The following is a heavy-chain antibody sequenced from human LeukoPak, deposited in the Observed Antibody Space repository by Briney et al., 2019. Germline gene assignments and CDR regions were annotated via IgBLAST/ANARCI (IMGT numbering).Heavy chain of an antibody. J-gene: IGHJ4*02. Sequence: GGSLRLSCAASGFTFSDYYMSWIRQAPGKGLEWVSYISGSGSHTTYADSVRGRFTISRDNAKNSLSLQVSSLRADDTAVYYCARVGSTVAAGTPNYGGQGTLVTVSS. CDR1: GFTFSDYY. CDR2: ISGSGSHT. D-gene: IGHD6-13*01. V-gene: IGHV3-11*06. CDR3: ARVGSTVAAGTPNY.